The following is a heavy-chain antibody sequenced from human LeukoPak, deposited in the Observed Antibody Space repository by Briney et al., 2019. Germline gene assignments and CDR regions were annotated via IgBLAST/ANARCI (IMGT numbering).Heavy chain of an antibody. CDR3: ARDLYSSTWYAFDY. CDR2: ISSSGSTI. J-gene: IGHJ4*02. CDR1: GFTFSNSE. V-gene: IGHV3-48*03. D-gene: IGHD6-13*01. Sequence: HPGRSLRLSCAASGFTFSNSEMNWVRQAPGEGLEWVSYISSSGSTIYYADSVKGRFTISRDNAKNSLFLQMNSLRAEDAAVYYCARDLYSSTWYAFDYWGQGTLVTVSS.